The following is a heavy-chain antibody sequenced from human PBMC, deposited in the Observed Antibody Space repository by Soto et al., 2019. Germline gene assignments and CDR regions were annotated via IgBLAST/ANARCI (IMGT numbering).Heavy chain of an antibody. CDR2: ISTSSSYI. CDR3: VRDVEQWLASYAFDI. Sequence: KPGGSLRLSCTASGFTFSSYSMNWVRQAPGKGLEWVSSISTSSSYIYYADSVKGRFTISRDNAKNSLYLQMNSLRAEDTAVYYCVRDVEQWLASYAFDIWSQGTMVTVSS. D-gene: IGHD6-19*01. V-gene: IGHV3-21*01. J-gene: IGHJ3*02. CDR1: GFTFSSYS.